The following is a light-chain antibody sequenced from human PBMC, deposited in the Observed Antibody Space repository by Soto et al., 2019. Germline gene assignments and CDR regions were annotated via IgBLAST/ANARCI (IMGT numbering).Light chain of an antibody. CDR1: QSVRSY. Sequence: EIVLTQSPATLSLSPGERATLSCRASQSVRSYLAWYQQKPGQAPRLLIYDVSNRATGVPARFNGRGSGTDFTLTISSIEPEDLAVYYCQQRGNWPWTFGQGNKVEI. J-gene: IGKJ1*01. V-gene: IGKV3-11*01. CDR2: DVS. CDR3: QQRGNWPWT.